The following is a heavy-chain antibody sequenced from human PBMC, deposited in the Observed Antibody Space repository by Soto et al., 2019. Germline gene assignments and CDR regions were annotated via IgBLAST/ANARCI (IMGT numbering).Heavy chain of an antibody. D-gene: IGHD1-26*01. CDR2: IYHSST. J-gene: IGHJ4*02. V-gene: IGHV4-61*01. CDR3: ARELVGATTDY. CDR1: GRSVSSSSYY. Sequence: QVQLQESGPGLVKPSETLSLTCTVSGRSVSSSSYYWNRIRQPPGRGLEWIGYIYHSSTNYNPSLKSRVTISLDTSKNQFLLKLNSVTAADTAVYYCARELVGATTDYWGQGTLVTVSS.